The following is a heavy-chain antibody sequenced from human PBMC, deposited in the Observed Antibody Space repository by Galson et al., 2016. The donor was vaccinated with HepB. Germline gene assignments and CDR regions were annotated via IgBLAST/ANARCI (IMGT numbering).Heavy chain of an antibody. J-gene: IGHJ4*02. CDR2: VYYNGIT. CDR1: GGSINSYY. D-gene: IGHD3-16*01. CDR3: ARGHYRVDTAPIRF. Sequence: SETLSLTCTVSGGSINSYYWIWIRQSPGKGLECIGYVYYNGITNYNPSLKSRVTISVDTSKDQFSLNLKSVTAADTAVYYCARGHYRVDTAPIRFWGQGTLVTVAS. V-gene: IGHV4-59*01.